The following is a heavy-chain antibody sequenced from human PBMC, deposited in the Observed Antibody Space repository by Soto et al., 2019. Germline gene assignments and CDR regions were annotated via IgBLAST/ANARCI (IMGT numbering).Heavy chain of an antibody. V-gene: IGHV5-51*01. D-gene: IGHD3-22*01. CDR1: GYIFSSYW. CDR3: ASLRDSSAYY. Sequence: EVQLVQSETEVKKSGESLKISCQGSGYIFSSYWIGWVRQMPGKGLEWMGIIYPGNSDATYNPSFQGQVTMSADKSISTAYLQWSSLKASDTAMYYCASLRDSSAYYWGQGTLVTVST. J-gene: IGHJ4*02. CDR2: IYPGNSDA.